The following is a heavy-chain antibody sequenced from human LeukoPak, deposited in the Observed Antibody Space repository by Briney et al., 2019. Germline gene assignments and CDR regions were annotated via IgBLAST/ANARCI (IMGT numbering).Heavy chain of an antibody. CDR2: ISNNGYIT. CDR3: VKAGVEDDWYFDL. V-gene: IGHV3-64D*06. CDR1: GFIFSTYA. Sequence: GGSLRLSCSASGFIFSTYAMHWARQAPGKGLEYVSAISNNGYITYYADFVKGRFTISRDNSKKTLFLQMSSLRAEDTAVYFCVKAGVEDDWYFDLWGRGTLVTVSS. D-gene: IGHD3-3*01. J-gene: IGHJ2*01.